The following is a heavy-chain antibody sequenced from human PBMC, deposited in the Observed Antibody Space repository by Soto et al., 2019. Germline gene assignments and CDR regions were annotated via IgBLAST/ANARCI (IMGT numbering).Heavy chain of an antibody. Sequence: EVQLLESGGGLVQPGGSLRLSCRASGFSFSSFAMTWVRQAPGKGLEWVSSIGGSGIITYYTDSVKGRFTISRDNSGNTLFLHMNSLRADDTAVYYCAKDPNGDYVGAFDYWGQGTLVTVSS. CDR1: GFSFSSFA. J-gene: IGHJ4*02. CDR2: IGGSGIIT. V-gene: IGHV3-23*01. D-gene: IGHD4-17*01. CDR3: AKDPNGDYVGAFDY.